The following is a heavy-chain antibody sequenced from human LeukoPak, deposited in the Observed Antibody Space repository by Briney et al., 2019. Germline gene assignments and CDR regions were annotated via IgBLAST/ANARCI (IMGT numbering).Heavy chain of an antibody. V-gene: IGHV3-30*03. CDR3: ARWFTITSGDYDILTSSYHRGMDV. CDR2: ISYDGRKM. J-gene: IGHJ6*02. D-gene: IGHD3-9*01. CDR1: GFTFSDYG. Sequence: GGSLRLSCVAAGFTFSDYGIHWVRQAPGKGLEWVAVISYDGRKMKYADSVKGRFTISRDNSKDTLSLHMNTLRTEDTAVYYCARWFTITSGDYDILTSSYHRGMDVWGQGTTVTVSS.